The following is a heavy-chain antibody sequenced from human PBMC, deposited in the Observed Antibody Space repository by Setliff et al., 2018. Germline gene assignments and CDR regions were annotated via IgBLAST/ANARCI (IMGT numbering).Heavy chain of an antibody. CDR1: GFTFNTYW. Sequence: PGGSLRLSCAASGFTFNTYWMHWVRQAPGKGLVWFSHINSDGSGTSYADSVKGRFTISRDNAKNTLYLQMNSLRAEDTAVFYCARDQGSYGYRAFDSWGQGALVTVSS. CDR2: INSDGSGT. J-gene: IGHJ4*02. CDR3: ARDQGSYGYRAFDS. D-gene: IGHD3-16*01. V-gene: IGHV3-74*01.